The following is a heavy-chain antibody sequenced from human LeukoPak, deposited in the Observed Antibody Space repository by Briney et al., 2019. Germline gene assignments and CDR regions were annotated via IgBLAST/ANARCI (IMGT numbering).Heavy chain of an antibody. CDR2: IKQDGSEK. CDR3: ATSGNKWLRCFDY. V-gene: IGHV3-7*01. J-gene: IGHJ4*02. D-gene: IGHD5-12*01. Sequence: PGGSLRLSCAASGFTFSSYWMSWVRQAPGKGLEWVANIKQDGSEKYYVDSVKGRFTISRDNAKNSLYLQMNSLRAEDTAVYYCATSGNKWLRCFDYWGQGTLVTVSS. CDR1: GFTFSSYW.